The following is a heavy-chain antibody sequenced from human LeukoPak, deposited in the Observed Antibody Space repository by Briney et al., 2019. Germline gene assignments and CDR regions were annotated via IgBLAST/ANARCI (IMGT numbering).Heavy chain of an antibody. V-gene: IGHV4-59*08. CDR2: IYYSGTT. D-gene: IGHD6-13*01. J-gene: IGHJ1*01. CDR3: ARHGGYSSPYLH. CDR1: GGSISKYY. Sequence: PSETLSLTCTVSGGSISKYYWSWIRQPPGKGLECIGYIYYSGTTNYNPSLKSRVTISVDTSKNHFSLKLSSVTAADTAVYYCARHGGYSSPYLHWGQGTLVTVSS.